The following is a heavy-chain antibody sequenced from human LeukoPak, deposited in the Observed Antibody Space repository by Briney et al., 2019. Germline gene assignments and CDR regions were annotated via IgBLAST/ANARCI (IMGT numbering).Heavy chain of an antibody. CDR2: IWYDGSTK. Sequence: PGRSLRLFCAASGFTFRTYGMHWVRQAPGKGLEWVAIIWYDGSTKYYAESVKGRFTISRDNPKNMLYLQMNSLRAEDTAVYYCARVSDYSNYFDFWGQGTLVTVSS. D-gene: IGHD4-11*01. CDR3: ARVSDYSNYFDF. J-gene: IGHJ4*02. CDR1: GFTFRTYG. V-gene: IGHV3-33*01.